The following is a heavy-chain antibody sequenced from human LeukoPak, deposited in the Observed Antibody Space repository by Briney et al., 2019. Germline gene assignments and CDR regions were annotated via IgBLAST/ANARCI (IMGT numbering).Heavy chain of an antibody. Sequence: GGSLRLSWAASGFIFSYYGMTWVRQAPGKGLEWVSYTGHDSTTIYYADFVKGRFTISRDNAKNSLYLQMNSLRDEDTAVYYCARGQYSSSPDYWGQGTLVTVSS. CDR3: ARGQYSSSPDY. CDR2: TGHDSTTI. D-gene: IGHD6-13*01. CDR1: GFIFSYYG. J-gene: IGHJ4*02. V-gene: IGHV3-48*02.